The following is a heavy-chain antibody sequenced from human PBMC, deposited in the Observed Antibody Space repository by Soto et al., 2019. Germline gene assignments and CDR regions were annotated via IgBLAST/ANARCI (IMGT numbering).Heavy chain of an antibody. CDR1: GGSVATGGTY. D-gene: IGHD1-7*01. V-gene: IGHV4-31*03. Sequence: SETLSLTCSVSGGSVATGGTYWSWARLLPGKGLQWVGYIYYTGAAYYNPALQSRVTISLDTSENQFSLKLTSVTAADTAVYYCAITGTTPYYYGMDVWGQGTTVTVSS. CDR3: AITGTTPYYYGMDV. J-gene: IGHJ6*02. CDR2: IYYTGAA.